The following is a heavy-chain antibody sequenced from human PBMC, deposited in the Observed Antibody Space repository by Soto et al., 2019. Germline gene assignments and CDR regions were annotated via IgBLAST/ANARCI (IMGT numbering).Heavy chain of an antibody. J-gene: IGHJ6*01. D-gene: IGHD2-2*01. CDR1: VFTFSRYS. CDR3: ARGISDYVVVVPAALEV. Sequence: GGSLRLSCAASVFTFSRYSMNLVRQAPGKGLECVSSVSISSSYIYYADSVKGRFTISRENADNSLYLQMNSLRAEDTAVYFCARGISDYVVVVPAALEVWGQGTTVTVSS. V-gene: IGHV3-21*01. CDR2: VSISSSYI.